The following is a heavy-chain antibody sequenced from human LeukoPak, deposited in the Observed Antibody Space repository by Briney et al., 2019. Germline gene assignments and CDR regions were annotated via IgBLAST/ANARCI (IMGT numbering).Heavy chain of an antibody. D-gene: IGHD5-24*01. V-gene: IGHV4-38-2*01. Sequence: RPSETLSLTCAVSGYSISSDYYWGWIRQPPGKGLEWIGNIYYSGSTYYNPSLKSRVTISVDTSKNQFSLKLSSVTAADTAVYYCARREMATITSFDYWGQGTLVTVSS. J-gene: IGHJ4*02. CDR1: GYSISSDYY. CDR3: ARREMATITSFDY. CDR2: IYYSGST.